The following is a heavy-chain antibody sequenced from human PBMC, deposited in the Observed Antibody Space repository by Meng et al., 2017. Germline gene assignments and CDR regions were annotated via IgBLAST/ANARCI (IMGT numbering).Heavy chain of an antibody. V-gene: IGHV4-59*01. CDR1: GGSISSYY. J-gene: IGHJ4*02. D-gene: IGHD2-15*01. CDR2: IYYSGST. CDR3: ARGYCGGGSCCSDY. Sequence: SETLSLTCTVSGGSISSYYWSWIRQPPGKGLEWIGYIYYSGSTNYNPSLKSRVTISVDTSKNQFSLKLSSVTAAATAVYYCARGYCGGGSCCSDYWGQGTLVTVSS.